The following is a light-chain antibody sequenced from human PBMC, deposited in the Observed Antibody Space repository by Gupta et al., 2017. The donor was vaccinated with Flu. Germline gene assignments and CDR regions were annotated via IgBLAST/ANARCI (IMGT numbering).Light chain of an antibody. CDR1: ELGDKY. J-gene: IGLJ2*01. CDR2: QDN. V-gene: IGLV3-1*01. CDR3: QAWDSSTAVV. Sequence: SYELTQPPSVSVSPGQTASIFCSGDELGDKYASWYQQKPGQSPVMVIYQDNKRPSGIPDRFSGSNSGNTATLTISGTQAMDEADYYCQAWDSSTAVVFGGGTKLTVL.